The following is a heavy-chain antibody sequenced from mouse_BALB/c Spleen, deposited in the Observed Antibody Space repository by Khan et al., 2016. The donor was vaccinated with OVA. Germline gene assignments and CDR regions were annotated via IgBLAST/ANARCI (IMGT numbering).Heavy chain of an antibody. CDR1: GYIFTNYI. CDR2: INPYNGAT. CDR3: ARGNWQSYYFDY. Sequence: VQLQQSGPELVRPGTSVRMSCKASGYIFTNYIIHWVKQMPGQGLEWIGYINPYNGATEYNEKFKGKATLTSDKSSNTAYMESSSLTSEDSAVYFCARGNWQSYYFDYWGQGTTLTVSS. V-gene: IGHV1S136*01. J-gene: IGHJ2*01. D-gene: IGHD4-1*01.